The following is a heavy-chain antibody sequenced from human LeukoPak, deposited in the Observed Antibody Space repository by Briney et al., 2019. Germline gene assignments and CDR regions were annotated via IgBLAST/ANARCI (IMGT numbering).Heavy chain of an antibody. Sequence: GGSLRLSCAASGFTVSSNYMSWVRQAPGKGLEWVSVIYSGGSTYYADSVKGRFTISRDNAKNSLFLQMNSLRAEDTAVYYCARSLYDILTGPPLPDYWGQGTLVTVSS. CDR1: GFTVSSNY. D-gene: IGHD3-9*01. CDR3: ARSLYDILTGPPLPDY. V-gene: IGHV3-66*01. CDR2: IYSGGST. J-gene: IGHJ4*02.